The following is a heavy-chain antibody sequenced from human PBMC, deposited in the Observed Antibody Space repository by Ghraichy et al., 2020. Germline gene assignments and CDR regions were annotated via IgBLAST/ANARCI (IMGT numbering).Heavy chain of an antibody. V-gene: IGHV4-39*01. CDR2: IYYSGST. J-gene: IGHJ5*02. CDR1: GGSISSSSYY. Sequence: SETLSLTCTVSGGSISSSSYYWGWIRQPPGKGLEWIGSIYYSGSTYYNPSLKSRVTISVDTSKNQFSLKLSSVTAADTAVYYCARDADYYDSSGYYSAAKRYNWFDPWGQGTLVTVSS. D-gene: IGHD3-22*01. CDR3: ARDADYYDSSGYYSAAKRYNWFDP.